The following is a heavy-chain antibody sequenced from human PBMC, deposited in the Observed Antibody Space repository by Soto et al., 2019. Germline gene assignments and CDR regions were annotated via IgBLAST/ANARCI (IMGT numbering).Heavy chain of an antibody. CDR3: TPDFWSGIYSPDGMDV. CDR2: IRNKTFGGTA. J-gene: IGHJ6*02. V-gene: IGHV3-49*03. CDR1: GFTFGHYA. Sequence: EVQMVESGGGLVQPGRSLRLSCTGSGFTFGHYAMTWFRQSPGKGLEWLAFIRNKTFGGTAEYAASVKGRFTISRDESKRIAYLQMSNLKAEGTAVYYCTPDFWSGIYSPDGMDVWGQGTTVTVSS. D-gene: IGHD3-3*01.